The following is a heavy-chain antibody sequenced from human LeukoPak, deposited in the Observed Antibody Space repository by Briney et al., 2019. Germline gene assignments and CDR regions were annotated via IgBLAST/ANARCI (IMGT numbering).Heavy chain of an antibody. CDR2: IYYSGST. CDR1: GGSISSYY. Sequence: SETLSLTCTVSGGSISSYYWSWIRQPPGKGLEWIGYIYYSGSTNYNPSLKSRVTISVDTSKNQFSLKLSSVTAADTAVYYCARKPIKYYDFWGGPHYMDVWGKGTTVTVSS. D-gene: IGHD3-3*01. CDR3: ARKPIKYYDFWGGPHYMDV. J-gene: IGHJ6*03. V-gene: IGHV4-59*01.